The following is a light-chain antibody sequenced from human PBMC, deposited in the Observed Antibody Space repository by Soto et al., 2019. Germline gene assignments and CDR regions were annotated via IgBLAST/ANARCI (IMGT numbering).Light chain of an antibody. V-gene: IGKV1-9*01. Sequence: DLQLTQSPSFLSASVGDRVTITCRASQTISSYLVWYQQKPGKAPKVLISDASTLQSGVPSRFSGSGFGTEFTLTISSLQPEDIATYYCQQLNSFVTFGPGTKVNI. CDR3: QQLNSFVT. J-gene: IGKJ3*01. CDR2: DAS. CDR1: QTISSY.